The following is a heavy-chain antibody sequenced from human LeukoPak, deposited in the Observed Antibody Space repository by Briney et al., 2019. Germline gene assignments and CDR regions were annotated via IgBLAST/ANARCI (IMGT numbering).Heavy chain of an antibody. V-gene: IGHV1-2*02. CDR3: ARVTSGFGELNFDY. CDR2: INCNSGGT. J-gene: IGHJ4*02. Sequence: AASVRVSCKASVYTFSGYYMHWVRQAPGQGVERMGWINCNSGGTKYVQKFQGRVTMTRDTSIGTAYMDLSSLTSDDTAVYYCARVTSGFGELNFDYWGQGTPVTVSS. D-gene: IGHD3-16*01. CDR1: VYTFSGYY.